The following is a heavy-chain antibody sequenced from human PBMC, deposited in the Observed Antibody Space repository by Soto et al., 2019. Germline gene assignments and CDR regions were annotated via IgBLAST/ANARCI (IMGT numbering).Heavy chain of an antibody. V-gene: IGHV3-33*01. J-gene: IGHJ4*02. CDR1: GFTFSSYG. D-gene: IGHD6-13*01. CDR3: ASCIAAAGTFPDY. CDR2: IWYDGSNK. Sequence: SLRLSCAASGFTFSSYGMHWVRQAPGKGLEWVAVIWYDGSNKYYADSVKGRFTISRDNSKNTLYLQMNSLRAEDTAVYYCASCIAAAGTFPDYWGQGTLVTVSS.